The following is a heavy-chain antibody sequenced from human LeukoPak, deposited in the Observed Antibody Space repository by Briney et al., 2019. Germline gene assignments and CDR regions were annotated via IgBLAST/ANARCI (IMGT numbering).Heavy chain of an antibody. V-gene: IGHV1-69*13. J-gene: IGHJ6*03. CDR1: GGTFSSYA. CDR3: ADSPASNHYYMDV. CDR2: IIPILGIG. Sequence: SSVKVSCKASGGTFSSYAISWVRQAPGQGLEWMGGIIPILGIGNYIQKFQGRVTITADESTSTAYMELSSLRSEDTAVYYCADSPASNHYYMDVWGEGTTVTVSS. D-gene: IGHD3-22*01.